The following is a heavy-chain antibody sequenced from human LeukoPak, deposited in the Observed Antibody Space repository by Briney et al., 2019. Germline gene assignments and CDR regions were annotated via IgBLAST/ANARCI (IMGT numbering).Heavy chain of an antibody. D-gene: IGHD3-3*01. J-gene: IGHJ4*02. V-gene: IGHV4-4*02. CDR3: ARKQSGPYDY. CDR1: GGPISSDDW. CDR2: VYHSGST. Sequence: PSGTLSLTCAVSGGPISSDDWWSWVRQPPGKGLEWIGEVYHSGSTNYNPSLKSRVTISVDTSKNQFSLKLSSVTAADTAVYYCARKQSGPYDYWGQGTLVTVSS.